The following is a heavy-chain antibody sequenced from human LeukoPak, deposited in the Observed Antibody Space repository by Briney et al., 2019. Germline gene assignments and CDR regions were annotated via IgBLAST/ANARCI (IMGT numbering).Heavy chain of an antibody. Sequence: SETLSLTCAVYGGSFSGYYWSWIRQPPGKGLEWIGEINHSGSTNYNPSLKSRVTISVDTSKNQFSLKLSSVTPADTAMFYCARVEYQLLGRYYYYGLDVWGQGTTVTVSS. J-gene: IGHJ6*02. CDR1: GGSFSGYY. V-gene: IGHV4-34*01. D-gene: IGHD2-2*01. CDR3: ARVEYQLLGRYYYYGLDV. CDR2: INHSGST.